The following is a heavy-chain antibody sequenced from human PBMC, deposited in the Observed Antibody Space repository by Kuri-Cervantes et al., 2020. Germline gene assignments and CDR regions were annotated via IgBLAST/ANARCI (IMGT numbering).Heavy chain of an antibody. CDR2: VSGSGRDT. Sequence: GESLKISCAASGFSFSNYAMSWVRQAPGKGLEVVSDVSGSGRDTYYTGSVKGRFTISRDSAKNSLYLQMNSLRGEDTAVYYCARVGRSTRPGYWGQGTLVTVSS. J-gene: IGHJ4*02. V-gene: IGHV3-23*01. CDR1: GFSFSNYA. CDR3: ARVGRSTRPGY. D-gene: IGHD6-6*01.